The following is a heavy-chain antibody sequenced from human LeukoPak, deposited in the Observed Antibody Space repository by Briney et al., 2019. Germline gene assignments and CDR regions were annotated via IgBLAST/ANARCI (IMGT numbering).Heavy chain of an antibody. CDR3: ARHPLLRGYTYGYADY. CDR1: GSFFTSYW. CDR2: IYPGDSDT. D-gene: IGHD5-18*01. J-gene: IGHJ4*02. V-gene: IGHV5-51*01. Sequence: AAALQISSQCSGSFFTSYWIGWGRPMPGKGQGWMGIIYPGDSDTRDSPSFQGQVTISADKSISTAYLQWSSLKASDTAMYYCARHPLLRGYTYGYADYWGQGTLVTVSS.